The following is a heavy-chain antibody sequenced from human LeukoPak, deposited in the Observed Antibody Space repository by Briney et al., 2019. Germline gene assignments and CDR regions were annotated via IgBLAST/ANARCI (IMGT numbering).Heavy chain of an antibody. D-gene: IGHD3-22*01. Sequence: SETLSLTCTVSGGSISSSSYYWGWIRQPPGKGLEWIGEINHSGSTNYNPSLKSRVTISVDTSKNQFSLKLSSVTAADTAVYYCARRFAYYDSSGYPSWFDPWGQGTLVTVSS. J-gene: IGHJ5*02. V-gene: IGHV4-39*07. CDR1: GGSISSSSYY. CDR2: INHSGST. CDR3: ARRFAYYDSSGYPSWFDP.